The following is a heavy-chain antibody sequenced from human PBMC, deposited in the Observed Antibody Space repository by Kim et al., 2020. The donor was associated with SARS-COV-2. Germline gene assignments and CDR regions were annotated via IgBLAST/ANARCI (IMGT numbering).Heavy chain of an antibody. V-gene: IGHV3-9*01. CDR1: GFTFDDYA. D-gene: IGHD2-21*01. Sequence: GGSLRLSCAASGFTFDDYAMHWVRQAPGKGLEWVSGISWNSGSIGYADSVKGRFTISRDNAKNSLYLQMHSLRAEDTALYYCANTPVAYCGGDCYPYYF. J-gene: IGHJ4*01. CDR3: ANTPVAYCGGDCYPYYF. CDR2: ISWNSGSI.